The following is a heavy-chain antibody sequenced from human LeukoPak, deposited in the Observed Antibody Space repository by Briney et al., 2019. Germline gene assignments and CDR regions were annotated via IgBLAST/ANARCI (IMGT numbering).Heavy chain of an antibody. D-gene: IGHD2/OR15-2a*01. J-gene: IGHJ6*03. CDR3: ARYVLLFYKYYMDV. CDR2: ISAYNGNT. CDR1: GYTFTSYG. Sequence: ASVKVSCTASGYTFTSYGISWVRQAPGQGLEWMGWISAYNGNTNYAQKLQGRVTMTTDTSTSTAYMELRSLRSDDTAVYYCARYVLLFYKYYMDVWGKGTTVTVSS. V-gene: IGHV1-18*01.